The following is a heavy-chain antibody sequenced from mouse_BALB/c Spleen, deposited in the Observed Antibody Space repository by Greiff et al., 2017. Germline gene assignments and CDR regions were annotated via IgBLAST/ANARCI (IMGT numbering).Heavy chain of an antibody. J-gene: IGHJ1*01. D-gene: IGHD1-2*01. CDR2: ISSGGST. Sequence: DVKLVESGGGLVKPGGSLKLSCAASGFTFSSYAMSWVRQTPEKRLEWVASISSGGSTYYPDSVKGRFTISRDNARNILYLQMSSLRSEDTAMYYCARPIRGYFDVWGAGTTVTVSS. CDR1: GFTFSSYA. CDR3: ARPIRGYFDV. V-gene: IGHV5-6-5*01.